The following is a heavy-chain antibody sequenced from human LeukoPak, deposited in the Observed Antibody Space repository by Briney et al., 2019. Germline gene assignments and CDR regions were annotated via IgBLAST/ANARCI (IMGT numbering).Heavy chain of an antibody. CDR2: ISGSGGST. J-gene: IGHJ3*02. Sequence: GGSLRLSCAASGFTFSSYAMSWARQAPGKGLEWVSAISGSGGSTYYADSAKGRFTISRDNSKNTLYLQMNSLRAEDTAVYYCALNGREVPSGAFDIWGQGTMVTVSS. CDR3: ALNGREVPSGAFDI. V-gene: IGHV3-23*01. CDR1: GFTFSSYA. D-gene: IGHD3-16*02.